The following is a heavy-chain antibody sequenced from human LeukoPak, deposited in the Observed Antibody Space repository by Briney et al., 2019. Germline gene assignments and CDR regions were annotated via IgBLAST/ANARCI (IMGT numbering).Heavy chain of an antibody. Sequence: GGSLRLSCAASGFTFSNAWMSWVRQAPGKGLEWVGRIKSKTDGGTTDYAAPVKGRFTISRDDSKNTLYLQMNSLRAEDTAVYYCAKAMVRGVISSPDYWGQGTLVTVSS. CDR3: AKAMVRGVISSPDY. CDR2: IKSKTDGGTT. D-gene: IGHD3-10*01. J-gene: IGHJ4*02. CDR1: GFTFSNAW. V-gene: IGHV3-15*01.